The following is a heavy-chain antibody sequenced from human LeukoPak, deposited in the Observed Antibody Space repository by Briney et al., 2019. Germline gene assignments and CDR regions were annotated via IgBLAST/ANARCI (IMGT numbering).Heavy chain of an antibody. CDR3: AKNRPNYSKYPLDLYYFDY. Sequence: RSGGSLRLSCAASGFTFSSYAMTWVRQAPGKGLQWVSAISGSGGSTYYADSVKGRFTISRDNSKNTLYLQMNSLRAEDTAVYYCAKNRPNYSKYPLDLYYFDYWGQGTLVTVSS. J-gene: IGHJ4*02. CDR2: ISGSGGST. D-gene: IGHD5-24*01. CDR1: GFTFSSYA. V-gene: IGHV3-23*01.